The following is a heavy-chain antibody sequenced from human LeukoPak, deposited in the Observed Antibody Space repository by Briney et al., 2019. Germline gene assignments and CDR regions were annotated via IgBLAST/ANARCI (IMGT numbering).Heavy chain of an antibody. J-gene: IGHJ3*02. CDR1: GYTFTSYY. V-gene: IGHV1-69*02. Sequence: EASVKVSCMASGYTFTSYYMHWVRQAPGQGLEWMGRIIPILGIANYAQKFQGRVTITADKSTSTAYMELSSLRSEDTAVDYCARSLLAYCGGDCYSFGAFDIWGQGTMVTVSS. CDR3: ARSLLAYCGGDCYSFGAFDI. D-gene: IGHD2-21*02. CDR2: IIPILGIA.